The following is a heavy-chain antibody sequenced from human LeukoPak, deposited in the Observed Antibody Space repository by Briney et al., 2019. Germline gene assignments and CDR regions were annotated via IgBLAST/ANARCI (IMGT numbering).Heavy chain of an antibody. CDR2: INHSGST. V-gene: IGHV4-34*01. Sequence: SETLSLTCAVYGGSFSGYYWSWIRQPPGKGLEWIGEINHSGSTNYNPSLKSRVTISVDTSKNQFSLKLSSVTAADTAVYYCARAHSGSRVVDAFDIWGQGTMVTVSS. D-gene: IGHD5-12*01. CDR3: ARAHSGSRVVDAFDI. J-gene: IGHJ3*02. CDR1: GGSFSGYY.